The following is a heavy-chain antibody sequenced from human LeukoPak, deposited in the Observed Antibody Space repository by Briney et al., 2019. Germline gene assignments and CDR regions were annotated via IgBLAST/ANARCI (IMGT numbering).Heavy chain of an antibody. Sequence: SETLSLTCAVYGGSFSGYYWSWIRQPPGKGLEWIGEINHSGSTNYNPSLKSRVTISVDTSKNQFSLKLSSVTAADTAVYYCASSRYYGSGSPPVLDYWGQGTLVTVSS. D-gene: IGHD3-10*01. CDR2: INHSGST. V-gene: IGHV4-34*01. CDR3: ASSRYYGSGSPPVLDY. J-gene: IGHJ4*02. CDR1: GGSFSGYY.